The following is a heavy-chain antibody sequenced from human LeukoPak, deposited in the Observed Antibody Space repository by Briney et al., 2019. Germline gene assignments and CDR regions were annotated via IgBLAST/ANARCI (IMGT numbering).Heavy chain of an antibody. CDR1: GGTFSSYA. Sequence: GASVKVSCKASGGTFSSYAINWVRQATGQGLEWMGWMNPNSGKTGYAQKFQGRVNITRNTSISTAYMELSSLRSEDTAVYYCARGGIAVAGIGGDYWGQGTLVTVSS. CDR2: MNPNSGKT. J-gene: IGHJ4*02. CDR3: ARGGIAVAGIGGDY. V-gene: IGHV1-8*03. D-gene: IGHD6-13*01.